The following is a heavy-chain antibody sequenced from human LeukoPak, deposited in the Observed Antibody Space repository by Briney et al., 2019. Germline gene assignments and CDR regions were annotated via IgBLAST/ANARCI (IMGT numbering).Heavy chain of an antibody. CDR2: IYSGGST. V-gene: IGHV3-53*01. J-gene: IGHJ5*02. Sequence: GGSLRLSCAASGLTVSSNYMIWVRQAPGNGLEWVSVIYSGGSTYYADSVKGRFTISRDNSKNTLYLQMNSLRVEDTAVYYCARSITMVRGVNNWFDPWGQGTLVTVSS. D-gene: IGHD3-10*01. CDR3: ARSITMVRGVNNWFDP. CDR1: GLTVSSNY.